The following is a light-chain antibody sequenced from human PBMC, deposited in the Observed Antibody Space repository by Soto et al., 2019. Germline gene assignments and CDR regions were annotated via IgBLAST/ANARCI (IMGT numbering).Light chain of an antibody. Sequence: ETVMTQSPAAQSVSPGERATLSCRASQSVNSNLAWYQQKAGQAPRLLLYGASTRATGIPARFSGSASGTEFTLTISSLQSEDSAVYYCQQYNDWPLTFGGGTKVDIK. V-gene: IGKV3-15*01. CDR1: QSVNSN. CDR2: GAS. J-gene: IGKJ4*01. CDR3: QQYNDWPLT.